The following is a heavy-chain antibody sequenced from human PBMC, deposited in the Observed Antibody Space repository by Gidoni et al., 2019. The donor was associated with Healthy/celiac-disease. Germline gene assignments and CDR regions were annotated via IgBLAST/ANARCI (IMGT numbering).Heavy chain of an antibody. CDR2: INPNSGGT. Sequence: QVQLVPSGSEVKKPGASVKVSCQASGYILTGYCMHWVRQAPGQGLEWMGWINPNSGGTNYAQKFQGRVTMTRDTSISTVYMELSRLRSDDTAVYYCARDVIAVPGRGNWFDPWGQGTLVTVSS. D-gene: IGHD6-19*01. J-gene: IGHJ5*02. CDR1: GYILTGYC. V-gene: IGHV1-2*02. CDR3: ARDVIAVPGRGNWFDP.